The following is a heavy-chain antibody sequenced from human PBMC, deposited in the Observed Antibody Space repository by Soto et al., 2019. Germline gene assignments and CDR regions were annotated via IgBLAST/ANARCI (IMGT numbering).Heavy chain of an antibody. CDR2: ISSTGGST. V-gene: IGHV3-23*01. CDR3: AKDREGGDY. Sequence: LRLSCAASGFTFSNYAMSWVRQAPGKGGDWVSCISSTGGSTYYADSVKGRFTISRDNSKNTLYLQMNSLRAEETAIYYCAKDREGGDYWGQGALVTVSS. CDR1: GFTFSNYA. D-gene: IGHD3-16*01. J-gene: IGHJ4*02.